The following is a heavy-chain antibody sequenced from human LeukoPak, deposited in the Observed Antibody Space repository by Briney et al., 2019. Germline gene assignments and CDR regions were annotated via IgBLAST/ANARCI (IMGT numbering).Heavy chain of an antibody. V-gene: IGHV3-23*01. CDR2: ISGSGGST. Sequence: GRSLRLSFAATGITFSSYAKNWIHQAPWKWLDCGAAISGSGGSTYYADSVKGRFTISRDNSKNTLYLQMNSLRAEDTAVYYCAKDQWGYNWFDPWGQGTLVTVSS. CDR1: GITFSSYA. J-gene: IGHJ5*02. CDR3: AKDQWGYNWFDP. D-gene: IGHD3-16*01.